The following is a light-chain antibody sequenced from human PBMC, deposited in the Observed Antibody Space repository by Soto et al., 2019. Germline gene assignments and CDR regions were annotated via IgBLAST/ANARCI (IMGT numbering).Light chain of an antibody. CDR1: QSVSSH. V-gene: IGKV3-11*01. CDR3: QQRTNWPLT. J-gene: IGKJ4*01. CDR2: DAS. Sequence: EIVLTQSPATLSLSPGERATLSCRASQSVSSHLGWYQQKPGQAPRLLIYDASNRATGIPARFSGSGSGTDFTLTISSLEREDFAVYYCQQRTNWPLTFGGGNKVEIK.